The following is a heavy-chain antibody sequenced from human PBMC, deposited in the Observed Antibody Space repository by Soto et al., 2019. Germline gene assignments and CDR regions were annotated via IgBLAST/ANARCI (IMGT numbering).Heavy chain of an antibody. CDR1: GYTFTSYG. CDR2: ISPYNGNT. Sequence: QVQLVQSGAEVKKPGASVKVSCKASGYTFTSYGITWVRQAPGEGLEWMGWISPYNGNTNYAQKLQGRVTMTTDTSTSTGFMELRSLRSDDTAVYYCAVAPFWAEYFHHWGQGTLVTVSS. V-gene: IGHV1-18*01. D-gene: IGHD3-3*01. CDR3: AVAPFWAEYFHH. J-gene: IGHJ1*01.